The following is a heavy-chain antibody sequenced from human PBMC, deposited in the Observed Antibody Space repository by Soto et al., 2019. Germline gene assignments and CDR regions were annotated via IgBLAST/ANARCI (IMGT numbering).Heavy chain of an antibody. Sequence: PGGSLRLSCAASGFTFSGSAMHWVRQASGKGLEWVGRIRSKANSHATAYAASVKGRFTISRDDSKNTAYLQMNSLKTEDTAVYYCTRHSITMVRGVPGLYYYYGMDVWGQGTTVTVSS. CDR1: GFTFSGSA. J-gene: IGHJ6*02. CDR2: IRSKANSHAT. D-gene: IGHD3-10*01. CDR3: TRHSITMVRGVPGLYYYYGMDV. V-gene: IGHV3-73*01.